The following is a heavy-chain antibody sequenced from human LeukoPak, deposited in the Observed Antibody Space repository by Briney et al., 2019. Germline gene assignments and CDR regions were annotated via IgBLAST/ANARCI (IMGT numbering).Heavy chain of an antibody. Sequence: ASVKVSCKASGYSFSVYGTSWVRQAPGQGLEWMGWISGNHGNTDYAQKLQGRVTMTTDTSTSTAYMELRSLRSDDTAVYYCARDYDHYGSGGNENRHWFDPWGQGTLVIVSS. CDR2: ISGNHGNT. CDR1: GYSFSVYG. J-gene: IGHJ5*02. V-gene: IGHV1-18*01. D-gene: IGHD3-10*01. CDR3: ARDYDHYGSGGNENRHWFDP.